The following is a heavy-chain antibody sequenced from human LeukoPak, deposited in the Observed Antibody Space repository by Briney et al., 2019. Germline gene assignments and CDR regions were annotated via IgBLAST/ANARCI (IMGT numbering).Heavy chain of an antibody. CDR3: ARDGSSSWYFDY. V-gene: IGHV4-30-4*01. CDR2: IYYSGST. CDR1: GGSISGYY. Sequence: SETLSLTCSVSGGSISGYYWSWIRQPPGKGLEWIGYIYYSGSTYYNPSLKSRVTISVDTSKNQFSLKLSSVTAADTAVYYCARDGSSSWYFDYWGQGTLVTVSS. J-gene: IGHJ4*02. D-gene: IGHD6-13*01.